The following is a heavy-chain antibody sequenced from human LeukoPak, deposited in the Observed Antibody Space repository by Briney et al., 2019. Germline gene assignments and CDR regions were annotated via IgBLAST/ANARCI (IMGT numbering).Heavy chain of an antibody. CDR2: MNPNSGNT. CDR3: ARVVYSSSSLSFDY. Sequence: ASVKASCKASGYTFTSYDINWVRQATGQGLEWMGWMNPNSGNTGYAQKFRGRVTMTRNTSISTAYMELSSLRSEDTAVYYCARVVYSSSSLSFDYWGQGTLVTVSS. CDR1: GYTFTSYD. J-gene: IGHJ4*02. V-gene: IGHV1-8*01. D-gene: IGHD6-6*01.